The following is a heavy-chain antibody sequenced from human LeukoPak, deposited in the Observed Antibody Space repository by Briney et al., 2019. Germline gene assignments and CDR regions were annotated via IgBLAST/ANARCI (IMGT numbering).Heavy chain of an antibody. CDR1: GFTFSSYG. CDR3: AKEEYYYDSSSGFDY. Sequence: PGGSLRLSCAASGFTFSSYGMHWVRQASGKGLEWVAFIRYDGSNKYYADSVKGRFTISRDNSKNTLYLQMNSLRAEDTAVYYCAKEEYYYDSSSGFDYWGQGTLVTVSS. J-gene: IGHJ4*02. V-gene: IGHV3-30*02. CDR2: IRYDGSNK. D-gene: IGHD3-22*01.